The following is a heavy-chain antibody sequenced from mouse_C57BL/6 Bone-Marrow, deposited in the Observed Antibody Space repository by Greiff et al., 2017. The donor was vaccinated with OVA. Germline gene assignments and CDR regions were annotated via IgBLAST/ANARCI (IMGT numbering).Heavy chain of an antibody. D-gene: IGHD2-4*01. Sequence: VQLQQPGAELVKPGASVKLSCKASGYTFTSYWMHWVKQRPGRGLEWIGRIDPNSGGTNYNEKFKSKATLTVDKPSSTAYMQLSSLTSEDSAVYYVERLRDYGSYAMGYWGQGTSVTVAS. V-gene: IGHV1-72*01. CDR1: GYTFTSYW. CDR2: IDPNSGGT. J-gene: IGHJ4*01. CDR3: ERLRDYGSYAMGY.